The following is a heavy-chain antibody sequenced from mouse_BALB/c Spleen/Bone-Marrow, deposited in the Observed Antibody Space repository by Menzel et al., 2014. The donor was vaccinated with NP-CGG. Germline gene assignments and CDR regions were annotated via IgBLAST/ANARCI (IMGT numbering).Heavy chain of an antibody. CDR2: IRSKSHNYAT. CDR3: VRHYYGYAPYAMDY. Sequence: GGGLVQPKGSLKLSCAASGFTFNTYAMNWVRQAPGKGLEWVARIRSKSHNYATYYADSVKDRFTISRDDSQSMLYLQMNNLQTEDTAMYFCVRHYYGYAPYAMDYWGQGTSVTVSS. V-gene: IGHV10-1*02. J-gene: IGHJ4*01. CDR1: GFTFNTYA. D-gene: IGHD1-2*01.